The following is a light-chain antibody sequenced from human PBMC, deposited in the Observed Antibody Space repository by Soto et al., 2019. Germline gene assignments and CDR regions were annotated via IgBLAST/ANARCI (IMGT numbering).Light chain of an antibody. Sequence: ESVLTQSPGTLSLSPGERATLSCRASQSVASSYLAWYQQKPGQAPRLLIYGTSSRATGIPDRFSGSGSGTDFTLTISRLEPEDFAVYYCQLHNTLPPGYTFGQGTKLEIK. CDR2: GTS. V-gene: IGKV3-20*01. CDR1: QSVASSY. J-gene: IGKJ2*01. CDR3: QLHNTLPPGYT.